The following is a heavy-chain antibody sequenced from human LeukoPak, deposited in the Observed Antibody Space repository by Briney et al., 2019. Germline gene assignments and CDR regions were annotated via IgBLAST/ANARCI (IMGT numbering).Heavy chain of an antibody. V-gene: IGHV3-23*01. D-gene: IGHD6-19*01. CDR1: GFTLSSYE. CDR3: ARNSGWYGVS. CDR2: VDYSADST. J-gene: IGHJ4*02. Sequence: GGSLRLSCTVSGFTLSSYEMSWIRQAPGEGLEWVSSVDYSADSTHYADSVMGRFTISRDNSKNTLYLQLNSLSADDTAVYYWARNSGWYGVSWGQGTLVTVSS.